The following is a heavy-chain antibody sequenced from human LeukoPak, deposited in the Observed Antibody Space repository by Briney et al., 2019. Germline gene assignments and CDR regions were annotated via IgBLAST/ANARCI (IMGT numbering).Heavy chain of an antibody. CDR2: INRDGISK. V-gene: IGHV3-74*01. CDR3: ARDVGNFDY. Sequence: GESLTLSCALSGFTFSNYWMQWVRQAPGKGLVWVSRINRDGISKGYADSVKGRFTVSRNNAKKTLYLQMNSLRAEDTAVYYCARDVGNFDYWGQGTLVTVSS. CDR1: GFTFSNYW. J-gene: IGHJ4*02.